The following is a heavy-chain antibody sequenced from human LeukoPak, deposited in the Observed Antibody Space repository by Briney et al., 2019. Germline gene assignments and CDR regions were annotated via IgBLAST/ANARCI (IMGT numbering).Heavy chain of an antibody. J-gene: IGHJ6*03. CDR3: ARAGFRDGYIKNYYYYYMDV. Sequence: SQTLSLTCTVSGDSISTGGHYWSWIRQHPGKGLEWIGSIYYSGSTYYNPSLKSRVTISVDTSKNQFSLKLSSVAAADTAVYYCARAGFRDGYIKNYYYYYMDVWGKGTTVTVSS. CDR2: IYYSGST. D-gene: IGHD5-24*01. CDR1: GDSISTGGHY. V-gene: IGHV4-39*07.